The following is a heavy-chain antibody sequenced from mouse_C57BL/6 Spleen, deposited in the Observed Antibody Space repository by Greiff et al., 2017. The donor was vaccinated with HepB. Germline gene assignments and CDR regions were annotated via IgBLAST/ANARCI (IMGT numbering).Heavy chain of an antibody. D-gene: IGHD4-1*01. J-gene: IGHJ1*03. V-gene: IGHV1-85*01. Sequence: QVQLQQSGPELVKPGASVKLSCKASGYTFTSYDINWVKQRPGQGLEWIGWIYPRDGSTKYNEKFKGKATLTVDTSSSTAYLERHSLTSEDSAVYFCAGEGSNWYDWYFDVLGTGTTVTVSS. CDR1: GYTFTSYD. CDR3: AGEGSNWYDWYFDV. CDR2: IYPRDGST.